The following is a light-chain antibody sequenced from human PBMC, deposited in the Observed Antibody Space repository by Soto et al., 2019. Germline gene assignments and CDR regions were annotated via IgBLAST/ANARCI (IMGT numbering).Light chain of an antibody. J-gene: IGKJ4*01. Sequence: EIVLTQSPATLSLSPGERATLSCRASQSVSSYLAWYQQKPGQAPRLLIYDASNRATGIPARFSGSGSGTDFTLTISSLEPEDFAVYYCQRRSNWPLSTFGGGTKVEIK. CDR1: QSVSSY. V-gene: IGKV3-11*01. CDR3: QRRSNWPLST. CDR2: DAS.